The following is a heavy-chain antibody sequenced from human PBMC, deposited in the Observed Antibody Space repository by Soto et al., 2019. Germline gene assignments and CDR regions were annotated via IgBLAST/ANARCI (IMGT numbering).Heavy chain of an antibody. CDR3: AKIVDYDFWSGYLGSYYFDY. CDR1: GFTFSSYA. V-gene: IGHV3-23*01. CDR2: ISGSGGST. J-gene: IGHJ4*02. D-gene: IGHD3-3*01. Sequence: EVQLLESGGGLVQPGGSLRLSCAASGFTFSSYAMSWVRQAPGKGLEWVSAISGSGGSTYYADSVKGRFTISRDNSKNTLYLQMNSLRAEETAVYYCAKIVDYDFWSGYLGSYYFDYWGQGTLVTVSS.